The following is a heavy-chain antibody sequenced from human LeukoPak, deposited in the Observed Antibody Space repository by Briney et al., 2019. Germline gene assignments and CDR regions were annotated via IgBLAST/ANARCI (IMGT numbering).Heavy chain of an antibody. V-gene: IGHV4-38-2*02. CDR3: AREIVTTYNWFDP. CDR2: IYHSGST. Sequence: PSETLSLTCTVSGYSISSGYYWGWIRQPPGKGLEWVGSIYHSGSTYYNPSLKSRVTISVDTSKNQFCPKLSSVTAADTAVYYCAREIVTTYNWFDPWGQGTLVTVSS. CDR1: GYSISSGYY. D-gene: IGHD4-17*01. J-gene: IGHJ5*02.